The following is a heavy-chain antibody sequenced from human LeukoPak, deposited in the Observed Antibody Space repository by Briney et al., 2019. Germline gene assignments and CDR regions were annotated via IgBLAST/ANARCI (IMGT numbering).Heavy chain of an antibody. CDR2: TSGSGGST. V-gene: IGHV3-23*01. J-gene: IGHJ4*02. D-gene: IGHD5-18*01. CDR1: GFTFSSYG. CDR3: AKGKYSYYRFDY. Sequence: PGGSLRLSCAASGFTFSSYGMHWVRQAPGKGPEWVSATSGSGGSTYYADSVKGRFTISRDNSKNTLYLQMNSLRAEDTAVYYCAKGKYSYYRFDYWGQGTLVTVSS.